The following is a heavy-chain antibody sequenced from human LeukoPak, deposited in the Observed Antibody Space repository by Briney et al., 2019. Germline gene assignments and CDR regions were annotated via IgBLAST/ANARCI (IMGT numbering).Heavy chain of an antibody. V-gene: IGHV3-48*04. CDR2: ISGSSAI. CDR3: ARGCGSLSLGY. CDR1: GFTFTSYS. J-gene: IGHJ4*02. D-gene: IGHD1-26*01. Sequence: GGSLRLSCAASGFTFTSYSMNWVRQAPWKGLEWVSYISGSSAIHYADSVKGRFTISRDNANNSLYLQMNSLRAEDTAVYYCARGCGSLSLGYWGQGTLVAVSS.